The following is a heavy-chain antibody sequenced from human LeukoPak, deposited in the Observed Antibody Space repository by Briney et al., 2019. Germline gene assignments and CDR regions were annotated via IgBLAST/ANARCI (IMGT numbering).Heavy chain of an antibody. CDR3: ARAYYYDSTGYFEDNY. V-gene: IGHV4-34*01. Sequence: SETLSLTCAVSGGSFSGYQWNWIRQPPGKGLEWIGETNHRGRTTYNPSLKIRDTMSIDTSKNHFSLRLSSVTAADTAVYYCARAYYYDSTGYFEDNYWGQGTLVTVSS. CDR1: GGSFSGYQ. D-gene: IGHD3-22*01. J-gene: IGHJ4*02. CDR2: TNHRGRT.